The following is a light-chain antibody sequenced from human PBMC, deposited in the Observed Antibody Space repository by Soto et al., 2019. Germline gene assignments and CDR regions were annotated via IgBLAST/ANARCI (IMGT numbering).Light chain of an antibody. CDR2: DAS. CDR3: QQRSNWPFT. Sequence: EIVLTQSPATLSLSPGERSTLSCRASQGVSSYLAWYQQKPGQAPRLLIYDASNRATGIPAMLSGSGPGTDFTLTISSLEPEDFAVYYCQQRSNWPFTFGQGTRLEIK. J-gene: IGKJ5*01. V-gene: IGKV3D-11*01. CDR1: QGVSSY.